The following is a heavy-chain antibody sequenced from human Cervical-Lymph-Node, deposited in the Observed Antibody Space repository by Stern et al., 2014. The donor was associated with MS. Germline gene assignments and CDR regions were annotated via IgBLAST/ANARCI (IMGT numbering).Heavy chain of an antibody. D-gene: IGHD1-26*01. V-gene: IGHV1-46*01. CDR3: AREPNYRGSYYKDYFNFYGMDV. Sequence: VQLVESGAEVKKPGASVNVSCEASGYTFRSYYIHWVRQAPGQGLEWMGVINPSGGNTRDAQKFQGRVIMTRDTSTSTVYMDLSSLRSEDTAVFYCAREPNYRGSYYKDYFNFYGMDVWGQGTTVTVSS. CDR2: INPSGGNT. J-gene: IGHJ6*02. CDR1: GYTFRSYY.